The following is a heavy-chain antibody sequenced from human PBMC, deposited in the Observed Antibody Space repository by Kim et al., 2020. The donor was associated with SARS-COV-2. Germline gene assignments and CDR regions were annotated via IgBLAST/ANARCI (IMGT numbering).Heavy chain of an antibody. V-gene: IGHV3-15*01. J-gene: IGHJ4*02. CDR3: TTLYYDILTGYYQLNY. Sequence: PVKGRLNISRDDSKNTLYLQMNRLKTEDTAVYYCTTLYYDILTGYYQLNYWGQGTLVTISS. D-gene: IGHD3-9*01.